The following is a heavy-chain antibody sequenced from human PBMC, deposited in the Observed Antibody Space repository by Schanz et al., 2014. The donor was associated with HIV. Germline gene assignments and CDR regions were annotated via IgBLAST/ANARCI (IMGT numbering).Heavy chain of an antibody. Sequence: VQLLESGGGSVQPGGSLRLSCAASGFTFSNFAMSWVRQAPGKGLEWVSAISATGGSTYYADSVKGRFTISRDNSKNTLYLQMNSLRPEDTAVYYCAKDKSRHTYSSSSIFDPWGQGTLVTVSS. CDR3: AKDKSRHTYSSSSIFDP. J-gene: IGHJ5*02. CDR1: GFTFSNFA. CDR2: ISATGGST. D-gene: IGHD6-13*01. V-gene: IGHV3-23*01.